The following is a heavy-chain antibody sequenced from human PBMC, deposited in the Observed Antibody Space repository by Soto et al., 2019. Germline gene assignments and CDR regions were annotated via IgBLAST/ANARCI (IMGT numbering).Heavy chain of an antibody. CDR2: IYYSGST. D-gene: IGHD3-16*01. Sequence: SETLSLTCTVSGGSISSYYWSWIRQPPGKGLEWIGYIYYSGSTNYNTSLKSRVTISVDTSKNQFSLKLSSVTAADTAVYYCARRYGWAFDIWGQGTMVT. J-gene: IGHJ3*02. CDR1: GGSISSYY. CDR3: ARRYGWAFDI. V-gene: IGHV4-59*08.